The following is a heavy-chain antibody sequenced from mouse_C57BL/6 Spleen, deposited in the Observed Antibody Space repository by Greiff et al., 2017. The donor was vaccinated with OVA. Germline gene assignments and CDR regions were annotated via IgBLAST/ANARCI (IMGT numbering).Heavy chain of an antibody. CDR3: ARDGASSYYSNSFAY. D-gene: IGHD2-5*01. CDR2: IYPGDGDT. CDR1: GYAFSSSW. J-gene: IGHJ3*01. Sequence: QVQLQQSGPELVKPGASVKISCKASGYAFSSSWMNWVKQRPGKGLEWIGRIYPGDGDTNYNGKFKGKATLTADKSSSTAYMQLSSLTSEDSAVYFCARDGASSYYSNSFAYGGQGTLVTVSA. V-gene: IGHV1-82*01.